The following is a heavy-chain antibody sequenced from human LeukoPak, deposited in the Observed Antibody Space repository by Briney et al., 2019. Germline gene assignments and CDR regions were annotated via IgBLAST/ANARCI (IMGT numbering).Heavy chain of an antibody. CDR1: GFTFSSYS. J-gene: IGHJ4*02. CDR3: ASRTYYFDY. V-gene: IGHV3-66*02. Sequence: PGGSLRLSCAASGFTFSSYSMNWARQAPGKGLEWVSVIYSGGSTYYADSVKGRFTISRDNSKNTLYLQMNSLRAEDTAVYYCASRTYYFDYWGQGTLVTVSS. CDR2: IYSGGST.